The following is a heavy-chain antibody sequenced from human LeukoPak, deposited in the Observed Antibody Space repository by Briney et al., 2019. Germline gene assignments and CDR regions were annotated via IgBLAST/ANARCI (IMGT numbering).Heavy chain of an antibody. J-gene: IGHJ6*02. CDR3: ARRRYSSGWYDYYGMDV. CDR2: ISAYNGNT. V-gene: IGHV1-18*04. D-gene: IGHD6-19*01. Sequence: ASVKVSCKASGYTCTGYYMHWVRQAAGQGLEWMGWISAYNGNTNYAQKLQGRVTMTTDTSTSTAYMELRSLRSDDTAVYYCARRRYSSGWYDYYGMDVWGQGTTVTVSS. CDR1: GYTCTGYY.